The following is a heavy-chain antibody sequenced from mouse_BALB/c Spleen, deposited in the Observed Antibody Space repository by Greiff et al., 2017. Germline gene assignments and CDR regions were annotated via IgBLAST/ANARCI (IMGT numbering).Heavy chain of an antibody. CDR1: GFTFSSFG. V-gene: IGHV5-17*02. CDR3: ARSGWDGDFDY. CDR2: ISSGSSTI. Sequence: EVMLVESGGGLVQPGGSRKLSCAASGFTFSSFGMHWVRQAPEKGLEWVAYISSGSSTIYYADTVKGRFTISRDNPKNTLFLQMTSLRSEDTAMYYCARSGWDGDFDYWGQGTTLTVSS. J-gene: IGHJ2*01. D-gene: IGHD4-1*01.